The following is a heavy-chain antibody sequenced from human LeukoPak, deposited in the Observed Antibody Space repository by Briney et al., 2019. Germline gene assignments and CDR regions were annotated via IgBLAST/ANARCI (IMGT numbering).Heavy chain of an antibody. CDR1: GGTFSSYA. V-gene: IGHV1-69*04. J-gene: IGHJ6*02. CDR3: ASTARPHYYYGMDV. CDR2: IIPILGIA. D-gene: IGHD6-6*01. Sequence: SVKVSFKASGGTFSSYAISWVRQAPGQGLEWMGRIIPILGIANYAQKFQGRVTITADKSTSTAYMELGSLRSEDTAVYYCASTARPHYYYGMDVWGQGTTVTVSS.